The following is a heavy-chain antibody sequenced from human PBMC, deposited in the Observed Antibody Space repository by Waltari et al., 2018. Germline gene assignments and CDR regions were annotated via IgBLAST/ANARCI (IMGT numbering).Heavy chain of an antibody. J-gene: IGHJ5*02. CDR2: VVGADDGT. CDR1: GFTFNNYA. Sequence: EVQLIASGGGLVQPGGSLRLSCAASGFTFNNYAMTWVRQAPGKGLEWVSSVVGADDGTYYAASVKGRFTISRDNSKNTVYLHMDSLRVEDTAMYYCPKGAGADRVDWFDPWGQGTLVTVSS. D-gene: IGHD5-12*01. V-gene: IGHV3-23*01. CDR3: PKGAGADRVDWFDP.